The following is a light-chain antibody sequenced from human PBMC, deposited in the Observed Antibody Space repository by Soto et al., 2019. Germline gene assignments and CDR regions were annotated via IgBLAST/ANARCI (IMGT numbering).Light chain of an antibody. V-gene: IGKV3-20*01. J-gene: IGKJ5*01. CDR1: QTVTRNY. CDR2: DAS. Sequence: EIVLTQSPGTLSLSPGERATLSCRASQTVTRNYLAWYQQKPGQAPRLLIDDASSRATGIPDRFSGSGSGTDFTLTISRLEPEEFAVYYCQQCAHAPITFGQGTRLEIK. CDR3: QQCAHAPIT.